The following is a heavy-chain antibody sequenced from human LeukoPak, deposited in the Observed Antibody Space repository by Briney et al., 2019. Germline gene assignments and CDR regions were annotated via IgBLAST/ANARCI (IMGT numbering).Heavy chain of an antibody. J-gene: IGHJ6*04. CDR3: AELGITMIGGV. D-gene: IGHD3-10*02. CDR1: GFSFSRYG. CDR2: IRSDGSNK. Sequence: PGGSLRLSCAGSGFSFSRYGMHWVRQAPGKGLEWMSFIRSDGSNKYYADSVKGRFTISRDNAKNSLYLQMNSLRAEDTAVYYCAELGITMIGGVWGKGTTVTISS. V-gene: IGHV3-30*02.